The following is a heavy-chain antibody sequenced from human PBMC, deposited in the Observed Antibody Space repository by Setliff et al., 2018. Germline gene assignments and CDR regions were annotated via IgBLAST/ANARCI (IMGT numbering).Heavy chain of an antibody. V-gene: IGHV1-69*05. J-gene: IGHJ6*03. Sequence: SVKVSCKTSGYTFTNFGITWVRQAPGQGLEWMGGIIPIFGTTDYAQKFQGRVTITTDESTSTAYMEMSSLRSEDTAVYYCARERGDIVSTTSYYYYMDVWGKGTTVTVSS. CDR2: IIPIFGTT. CDR3: ARERGDIVSTTSYYYYMDV. D-gene: IGHD5-12*01. CDR1: GYTFTNFG.